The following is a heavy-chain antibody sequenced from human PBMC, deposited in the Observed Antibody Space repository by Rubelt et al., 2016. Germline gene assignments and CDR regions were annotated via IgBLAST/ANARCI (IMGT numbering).Heavy chain of an antibody. D-gene: IGHD4-17*01. CDR3: ARGDATVPRSYWYFDL. V-gene: IGHV1-69*01. J-gene: IGHJ2*01. Sequence: QVQLVQSGAEVKKPGSSVKVSCKASGGTFSSYAISWVRQAPGQGLEWMGGIIPIFGTANYAQKFQGRVTITADEATSPAYMELSRLRSEDTAVYYCARGDATVPRSYWYFDLWGRGTLVTVSS. CDR2: IIPIFGTA. CDR1: GGTFSSYA.